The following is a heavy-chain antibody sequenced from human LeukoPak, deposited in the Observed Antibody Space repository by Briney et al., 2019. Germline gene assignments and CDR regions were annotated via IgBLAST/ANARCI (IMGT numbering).Heavy chain of an antibody. CDR2: IYYSGST. D-gene: IGHD3-3*01. V-gene: IGHV4-39*01. CDR1: GGSISSSSYY. Sequence: SETLSLTCTVSGGSISSSSYYWGWIRQPPGKGLEWIGSIYYSGSTYYNPSLKSRVTISVDTSKNQFSLKLSSVTAADTAVYYCARHRLGFQSYYYGMDVWGQGTTVTVSS. CDR3: ARHRLGFQSYYYGMDV. J-gene: IGHJ6*02.